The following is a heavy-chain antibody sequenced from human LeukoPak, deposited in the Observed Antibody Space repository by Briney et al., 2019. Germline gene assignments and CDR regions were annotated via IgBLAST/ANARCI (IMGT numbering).Heavy chain of an antibody. Sequence: SETLSLTCTVSGGSISSSSYYWSWIRQPPGKGLEWIGYIYYSGSTYYNPSLKSRVTISVDTSKNQFSLKLSSVTAADTAVYYCARVSGYSYGYYFDYWGQGTLVTVSS. CDR3: ARVSGYSYGYYFDY. J-gene: IGHJ4*02. CDR1: GGSISSSSYY. D-gene: IGHD5-18*01. CDR2: IYYSGST. V-gene: IGHV4-30-4*01.